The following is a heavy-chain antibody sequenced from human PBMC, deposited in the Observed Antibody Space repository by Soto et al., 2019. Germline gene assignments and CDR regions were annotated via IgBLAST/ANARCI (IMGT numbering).Heavy chain of an antibody. Sequence: ASVKVSCKASGYSFTAYYIHWVRQAPGQGLEWMGWINSNKGATKYAPKFQGRVTMTRDTSVNTAYMEVRWLTSDDTAVYYCARDRGQNSGYEWGQGTLVTVSS. CDR2: INSNKGAT. CDR3: ARDRGQNSGYE. CDR1: GYSFTAYY. J-gene: IGHJ4*02. V-gene: IGHV1-2*02. D-gene: IGHD5-12*01.